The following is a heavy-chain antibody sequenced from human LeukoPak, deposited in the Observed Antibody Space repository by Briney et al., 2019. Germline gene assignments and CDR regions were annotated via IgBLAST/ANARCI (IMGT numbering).Heavy chain of an antibody. CDR2: ISSSSSYI. CDR1: GFTFSSYS. V-gene: IGHV3-21*04. CDR3: AKSGLLGTYNWFDS. J-gene: IGHJ5*01. D-gene: IGHD3-10*01. Sequence: GGSLRLSCAASGFTFSSYSMNWVRQAPGKGLEWVSSISSSSSYIYYADSVKGRFTISRDNAKNSLFLQMDSLRVDDTAIYYCAKSGLLGTYNWFDSWGQGTLVTVSS.